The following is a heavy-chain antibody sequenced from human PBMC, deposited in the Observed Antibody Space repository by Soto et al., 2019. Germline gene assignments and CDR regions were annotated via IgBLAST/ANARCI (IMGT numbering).Heavy chain of an antibody. J-gene: IGHJ6*02. CDR3: ARCDVRGSYDYHGMDV. CDR1: GGTFSSYT. V-gene: IGHV1-69*02. Sequence: QVQLVQSGAEVKKPGSSVKVSCKASGGTFSSYTISWVRQAPGQGLEWMGRIIPILGIANYAQKFQGRVTIAADKSTRTDYMELSSLRSEDTAMYYCARCDVRGSYDYHGMDVWGQGTTVTVSS. D-gene: IGHD1-26*01. CDR2: IIPILGIA.